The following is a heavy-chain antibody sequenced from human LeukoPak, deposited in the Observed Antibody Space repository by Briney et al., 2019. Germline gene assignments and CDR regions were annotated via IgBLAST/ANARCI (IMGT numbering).Heavy chain of an antibody. J-gene: IGHJ4*02. V-gene: IGHV3-21*01. D-gene: IGHD6-13*01. CDR3: ARDALPGIAAAGTVY. CDR2: ISSSSSYI. Sequence: GGSLRLSCAASRFTFSSYSMNWVRQAPGKGLEWVSSISSSSSYIYYADSVKGRFTISRDNAKNSLYLQMNSLRAEDTAVYYCARDALPGIAAAGTVYWGQGTLVTVSS. CDR1: RFTFSSYS.